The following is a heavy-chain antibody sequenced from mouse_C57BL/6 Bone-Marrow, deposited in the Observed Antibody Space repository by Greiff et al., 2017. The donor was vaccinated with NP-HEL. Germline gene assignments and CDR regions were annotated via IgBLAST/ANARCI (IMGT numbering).Heavy chain of an antibody. D-gene: IGHD2-12*01. CDR1: GYSITSGYY. CDR2: ISYDGSN. J-gene: IGHJ4*01. CDR3: AREKLYSFYAMDY. Sequence: DVQLQESGPGLVKPSQSLSLTCSVTGYSITSGYYWNWIRQFPGNKLEWMGYISYDGSNNYNPSLKNRISITRDTSKNQFFLKLNSVTTEDTATYYCAREKLYSFYAMDYWGQGTSVTVSS. V-gene: IGHV3-6*01.